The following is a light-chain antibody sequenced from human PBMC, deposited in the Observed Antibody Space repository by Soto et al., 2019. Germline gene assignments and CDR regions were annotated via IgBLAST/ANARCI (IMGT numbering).Light chain of an antibody. CDR1: QTPLTTDGATF. J-gene: IGKJ1*01. CDR2: KDS. Sequence: VVMTESPLSLPLSIGQTASISCRPSQTPLTTDGATFLTWFQHSPGQSPRRLIYKDSNRDSGVQDRFSGSGSGTDFTLKIRRVEAEDVGVYHCMQGTHWPWAFGQGTK. CDR3: MQGTHWPWA. V-gene: IGKV2-30*01.